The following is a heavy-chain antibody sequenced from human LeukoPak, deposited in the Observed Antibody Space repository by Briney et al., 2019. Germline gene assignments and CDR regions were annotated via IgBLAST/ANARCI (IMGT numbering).Heavy chain of an antibody. CDR2: ISSISSTI. CDR3: ARTRITMVRGVIIRFDY. Sequence: GGSLRLSCAASGFTFSDYYMSWIRQAPGKGLEWVSYISSISSTIYYADSVKGRFTISRDNDKNSLYLQMNSLRAEDTAVYYCARTRITMVRGVIIRFDYWGQGTLVTVSS. J-gene: IGHJ4*02. D-gene: IGHD3-10*01. CDR1: GFTFSDYY. V-gene: IGHV3-11*04.